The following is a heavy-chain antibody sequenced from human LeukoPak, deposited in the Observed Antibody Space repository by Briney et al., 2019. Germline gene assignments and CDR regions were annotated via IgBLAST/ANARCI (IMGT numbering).Heavy chain of an antibody. Sequence: WVRQTPGKGLEWIGYIYHSGSTYYNPSLKSRVTISVDRSKNQFSLKLSSVTAADTAVYYCARDSGYGYSSSSCFDYWGQGTLVTVSS. D-gene: IGHD6-6*01. CDR3: ARDSGYGYSSSSCFDY. V-gene: IGHV4-30-2*01. CDR2: IYHSGST. J-gene: IGHJ4*02.